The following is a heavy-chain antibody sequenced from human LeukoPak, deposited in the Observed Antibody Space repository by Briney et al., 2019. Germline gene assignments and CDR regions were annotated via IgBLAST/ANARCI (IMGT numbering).Heavy chain of an antibody. CDR3: AREIALAGLNDY. D-gene: IGHD6-19*01. J-gene: IGHJ4*02. CDR1: GFTFSSYS. Sequence: GGSLRLSCAASGFTFSSYSMSWVRQAPDKGLEWVSSISSSSSYIYYADSVKGRFTISRDNAKNSLYLQVNSLRAEDTAVYYCAREIALAGLNDYWGQGTLVTVSP. V-gene: IGHV3-21*01. CDR2: ISSSSSYI.